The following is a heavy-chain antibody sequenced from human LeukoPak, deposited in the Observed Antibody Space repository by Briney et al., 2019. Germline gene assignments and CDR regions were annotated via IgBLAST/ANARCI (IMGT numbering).Heavy chain of an antibody. J-gene: IGHJ3*02. Sequence: PSETLSLTCTVSGGSISSGDYYWSWIRQPPGKGLEGIGYIYYSGSTYYNPSLKSRVTISVDTSKNQFSLKLSSVTAADTAVYYCARGPGGGTTSLDDAFDIWGQGTMVTVSS. V-gene: IGHV4-30-4*01. CDR1: GGSISSGDYY. D-gene: IGHD1-7*01. CDR3: ARGPGGGTTSLDDAFDI. CDR2: IYYSGST.